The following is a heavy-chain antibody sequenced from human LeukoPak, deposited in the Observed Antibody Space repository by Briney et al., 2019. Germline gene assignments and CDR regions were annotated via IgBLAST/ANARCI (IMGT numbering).Heavy chain of an antibody. D-gene: IGHD3-10*01. CDR1: GGSFSGYY. Sequence: PSETLSLTXAVYGGSFSGYYWSWIRQSPGKGLEWLGEINHSGSTDYNPSLKSRVIISVDTSKNQFSLKLSSVTAADTAVYYCARGVRIMVRGVITPSGYYYYMDVWGKGTTVTVSS. J-gene: IGHJ6*03. CDR3: ARGVRIMVRGVITPSGYYYYMDV. V-gene: IGHV4-34*01. CDR2: INHSGST.